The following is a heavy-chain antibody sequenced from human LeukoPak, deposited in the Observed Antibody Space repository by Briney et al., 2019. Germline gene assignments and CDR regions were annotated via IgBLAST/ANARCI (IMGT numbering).Heavy chain of an antibody. CDR3: ARLDLVGDRDSGALDI. D-gene: IGHD1-26*01. CDR1: GGSINGDSYS. Sequence: PSETLSLTCSVSGGSINGDSYSWGWIRQPPGKGLEWIGSFFYSGSTYYNPSLKSRITISVDTSKNQFSLKLSSATAADTAVYYCARLDLVGDRDSGALDIWGQGTMVTVSS. J-gene: IGHJ3*02. V-gene: IGHV4-39*01. CDR2: FFYSGST.